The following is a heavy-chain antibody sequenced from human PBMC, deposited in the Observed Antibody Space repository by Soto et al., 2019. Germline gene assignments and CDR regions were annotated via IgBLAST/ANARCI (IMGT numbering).Heavy chain of an antibody. CDR3: ARGDATKIVVTTYYGMDV. CDR2: IIPVFGTA. J-gene: IGHJ6*02. CDR1: GGTLSNYG. Sequence: QVQLVQSGAEVKKPGSSVKVSCKASGGTLSNYGISWVRQAPGQGLEWMGGIIPVFGTANYAQKFQGRVTITADESTSTVYMDVTSLRSEDTAVYYCARGDATKIVVTTYYGMDVWGQGTTVTAS. D-gene: IGHD4-17*01. V-gene: IGHV1-69*12.